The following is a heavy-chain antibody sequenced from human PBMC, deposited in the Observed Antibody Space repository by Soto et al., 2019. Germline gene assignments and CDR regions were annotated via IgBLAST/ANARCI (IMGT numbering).Heavy chain of an antibody. CDR2: IKNKTNGRTT. Sequence: GGSLRLSCAASGFTFSNAWMNWVRQAPGKGLEWVGRIKNKTNGRTTDYTAPAKSRFTISRDDSRTTLYLEKNCLKTEETTVYYCITEILQQAYWGQGTLVTVSS. J-gene: IGHJ4*02. D-gene: IGHD6-13*01. CDR3: ITEILQQAY. CDR1: GFTFSNAW. V-gene: IGHV3-15*07.